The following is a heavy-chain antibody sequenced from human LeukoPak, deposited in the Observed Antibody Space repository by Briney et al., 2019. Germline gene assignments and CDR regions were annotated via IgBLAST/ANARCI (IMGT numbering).Heavy chain of an antibody. J-gene: IGHJ4*02. CDR1: GGSISSYY. Sequence: SETLSLTCTVSGGSISSYYWSWIRQPPGKGLEWIGYIFYSGSTNYSPSLKSRATISVDTSKNQFSLKLSSVTAADTAVYYCARHGSVSSGALVWGQGTLVTVSS. CDR3: ARHGSVSSGALV. D-gene: IGHD3-22*01. V-gene: IGHV4-59*08. CDR2: IFYSGST.